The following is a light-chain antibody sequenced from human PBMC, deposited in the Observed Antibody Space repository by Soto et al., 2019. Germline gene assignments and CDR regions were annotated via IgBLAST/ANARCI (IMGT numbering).Light chain of an antibody. CDR2: GNN. V-gene: IGLV1-40*01. Sequence: QSVLTQPPSVSGAPGQRVTISCTGSSSAIGAGYHVHWYQQLPGTAPILLIYGNNNRHSGVPDRFSGSKSGTSASLAITGLQAEDEADYYCQSYDSSLSGSVFGGGTKLTVL. CDR3: QSYDSSLSGSV. CDR1: SSAIGAGYH. J-gene: IGLJ3*02.